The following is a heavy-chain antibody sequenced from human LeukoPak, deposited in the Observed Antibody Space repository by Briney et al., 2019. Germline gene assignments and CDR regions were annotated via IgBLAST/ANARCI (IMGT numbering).Heavy chain of an antibody. J-gene: IGHJ3*02. CDR3: ATAIAVAGNSYAFDI. CDR1: GGTFSSYA. V-gene: IGHV1-69*06. CDR2: IIPIFGTA. Sequence: SVKVSCKASGGTFSSYAISWVRQAPGQGLEWMGGIIPIFGTANYAQKFQGRVTMTEDTSTDTAYMELSSLRSEDTAVYYCATAIAVAGNSYAFDIWGQGTMVTVSS. D-gene: IGHD6-19*01.